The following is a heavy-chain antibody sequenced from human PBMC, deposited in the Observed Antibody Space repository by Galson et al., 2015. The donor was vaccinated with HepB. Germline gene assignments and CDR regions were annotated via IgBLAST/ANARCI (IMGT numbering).Heavy chain of an antibody. Sequence: SLRLSCAASGFTFSSYGMHWVRQAPGKGLEWVAVIWYDGSNKYYADSVKGRFTISRDNSKNTLYLQMNSLRAEDTAVYYCASEGGYGSGSLDYWGQGTLVTVSS. V-gene: IGHV3-33*01. J-gene: IGHJ4*02. CDR1: GFTFSSYG. D-gene: IGHD2-15*01. CDR2: IWYDGSNK. CDR3: ASEGGYGSGSLDY.